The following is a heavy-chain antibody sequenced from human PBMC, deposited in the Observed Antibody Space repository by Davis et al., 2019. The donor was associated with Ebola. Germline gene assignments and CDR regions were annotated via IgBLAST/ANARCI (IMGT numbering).Heavy chain of an antibody. V-gene: IGHV4-39*01. CDR2: IYYSGST. CDR3: ARPAGWFDP. CDR1: GGSVSSGSYY. J-gene: IGHJ5*02. Sequence: MPSETLSLTCTVSGGSVSSGSYYWGWIRQPPGKGLEWIGSIYYSGSTYYNPSLKSRVTISVDTSKNQFSLKLSSVTAADTAVYYCARPAGWFDPWGQGTLVTVSS.